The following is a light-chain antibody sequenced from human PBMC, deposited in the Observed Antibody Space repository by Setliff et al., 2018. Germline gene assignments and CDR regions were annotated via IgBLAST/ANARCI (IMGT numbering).Light chain of an antibody. CDR3: SSYTSSSTLV. Sequence: QSALTQPASVSGSPGQSITISCTGTSSDVGGYNYVSWYQQHPGKSPKLMIYDVSKRPSGVSNRFSGSKSGNTASLTISGLQAEDEDDYYCSSYTSSSTLVFGGGTKGTV. CDR1: SSDVGGYNY. J-gene: IGLJ2*01. CDR2: DVS. V-gene: IGLV2-14*01.